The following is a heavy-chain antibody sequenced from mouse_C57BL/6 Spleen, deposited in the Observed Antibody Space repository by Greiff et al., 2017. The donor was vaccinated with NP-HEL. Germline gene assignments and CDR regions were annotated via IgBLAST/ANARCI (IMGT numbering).Heavy chain of an antibody. CDR2: ISYSGST. CDR1: GYSITSGYD. CDR3: ARAGGDGYYWYFDV. J-gene: IGHJ1*03. Sequence: VQLQQSGPGMVKPSQSLSLTCTVTGYSITSGYDWHWIRHFPGNKLEWMGYISYSGSTNSNPSLKSRISITHDTSKNHFFLKLNSVTTEDTATYYCARAGGDGYYWYFDVWGTGTTVTVSS. V-gene: IGHV3-1*01. D-gene: IGHD2-3*01.